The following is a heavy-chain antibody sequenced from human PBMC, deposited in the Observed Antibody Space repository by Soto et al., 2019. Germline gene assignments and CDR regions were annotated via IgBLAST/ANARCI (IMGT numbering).Heavy chain of an antibody. CDR1: GGIFSSNT. V-gene: IGHV1-69*06. D-gene: IGHD2-21*02. J-gene: IGHJ4*02. CDR2: IIPLFGTA. Sequence: QVYLVQSGAEVKKPGSSVKISCKASGGIFSSNTINWVRQAAGQGLEWMGGIIPLFGTANYAEKFKGRVTITADKSTKTEYMELTSLRSEDTAVYYCASKAACGGDCYAFDSGGQGTLVTVSS. CDR3: ASKAACGGDCYAFDS.